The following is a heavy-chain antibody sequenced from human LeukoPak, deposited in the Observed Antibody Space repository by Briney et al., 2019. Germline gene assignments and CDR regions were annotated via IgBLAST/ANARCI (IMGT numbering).Heavy chain of an antibody. J-gene: IGHJ3*02. CDR3: GMEEEAFDI. CDR1: GFTFSSYS. Sequence: GGSLRLSCAASGFTFSSYSMNWVRQAPGKGLEGVSSISYTSSYKYYADSVKGRFTISRDNAKNSVYLQMNSLRAEDTAVYYCGMEEEAFDIWGQGTMVTVSS. D-gene: IGHD3-3*01. V-gene: IGHV3-21*01. CDR2: ISYTSSYK.